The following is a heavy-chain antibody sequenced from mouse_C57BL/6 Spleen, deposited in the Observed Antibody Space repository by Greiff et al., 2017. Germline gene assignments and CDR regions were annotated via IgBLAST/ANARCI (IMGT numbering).Heavy chain of an antibody. CDR2: INPGSGGT. CDR3: ARERDGFDY. J-gene: IGHJ2*01. V-gene: IGHV1-54*01. Sequence: QVQLQQSGAELVRPGTSVKVSCKASGYAFTNYLIEWVKQRPGRGLEWIGVINPGSGGTNYNEKFKGKATLTADKSSSTAYMQLSSLTSEDSAVYFCARERDGFDYWGQGTTLTVSS. CDR1: GYAFTNYL.